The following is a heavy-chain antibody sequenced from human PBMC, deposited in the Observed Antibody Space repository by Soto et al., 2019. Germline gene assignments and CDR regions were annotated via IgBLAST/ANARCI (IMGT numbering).Heavy chain of an antibody. CDR2: ISAYNGNT. CDR3: ARRVRYSVYPGSPDY. CDR1: GYTFTSDG. V-gene: IGHV1-18*01. Sequence: QVQLVQSGAEVKKPGASVKVSCKASGYTFTSDGISWVRQAPGQGLEWMGWISAYNGNTNYAQKHQGRVTMTTDTATSTDYMELRSLRSDATAVYYCARRVRYSVYPGSPDYWGQGTLVTVSS. J-gene: IGHJ4*02. D-gene: IGHD5-12*01.